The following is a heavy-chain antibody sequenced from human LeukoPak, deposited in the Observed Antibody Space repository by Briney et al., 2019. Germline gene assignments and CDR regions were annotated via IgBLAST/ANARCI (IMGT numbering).Heavy chain of an antibody. CDR1: GGSINNYY. D-gene: IGHD3-10*01. CDR2: IYYSGST. J-gene: IGHJ3*02. Sequence: PSETLSLTCTVSGGSINNYYWSWIRQPPGKGLEWIGYIYYSGSTNYNPSLKSRVTMSVDTSKKQFSLKLSSVTAADTAVYYCARSSYYYGADAFEIWGQGTMVTVSS. CDR3: ARSSYYYGADAFEI. V-gene: IGHV4-59*01.